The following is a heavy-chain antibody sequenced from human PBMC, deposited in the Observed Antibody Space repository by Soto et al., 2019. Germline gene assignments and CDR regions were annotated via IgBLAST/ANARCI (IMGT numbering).Heavy chain of an antibody. CDR1: GYTFTSYG. Sequence: QVQLVQSGAEVKKPGASVKVSCKASGYTFTSYGISWVRQAPGQGLEWMGWISAYNGNTNYAQKLQGRVTMTTDTATSTAYMELRSLRSDDTAVYYCARDLSGSGWYVVYYYYGMDVWGQGTTVTVSS. D-gene: IGHD6-19*01. CDR2: ISAYNGNT. J-gene: IGHJ6*02. V-gene: IGHV1-18*01. CDR3: ARDLSGSGWYVVYYYYGMDV.